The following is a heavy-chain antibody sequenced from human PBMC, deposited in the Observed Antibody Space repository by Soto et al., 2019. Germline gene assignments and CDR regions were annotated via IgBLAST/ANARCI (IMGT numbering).Heavy chain of an antibody. CDR1: GITVSSNY. CDR2: IYSGGST. D-gene: IGHD3-22*01. CDR3: ARVYYDRYYFDY. J-gene: IGHJ4*02. Sequence: GGSLSLSCAASGITVSSNYMRGVRQAPGKGLEWVSVIYSGGSTYYADSVKGRFTISRHNSKNTLYLQMNSLRADDTAVYYCARVYYDRYYFDYWGQGTLVTVSS. V-gene: IGHV3-53*04.